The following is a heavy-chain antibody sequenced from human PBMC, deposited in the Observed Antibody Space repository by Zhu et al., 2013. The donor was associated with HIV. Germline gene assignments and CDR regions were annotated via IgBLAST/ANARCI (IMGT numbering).Heavy chain of an antibody. CDR1: GGTFSSYA. CDR3: ARVYLSLGGXYRPETVYNWFDP. Sequence: QVQLVQSGAEVKKPGSSVKVSCKASGGTFSSYAISWVRQAPGPGLEWMGGIIPIFGTANYAQKFQGRVTITADESTSTAYMELSSLRSEDTAVYYCARVYLSLGGXYRPETVYNWFDPGAREPWSPSPQ. CDR2: IIPIFGTA. V-gene: IGHV1-69*01. J-gene: IGHJ5*02. D-gene: IGHD3-16*02.